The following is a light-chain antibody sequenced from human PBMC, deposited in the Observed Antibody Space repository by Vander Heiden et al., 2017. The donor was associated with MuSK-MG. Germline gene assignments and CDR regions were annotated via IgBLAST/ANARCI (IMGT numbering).Light chain of an antibody. J-gene: IGKJ4*01. Sequence: EVVLTQSPRTLSSSPGETATLSCRASQHVGDCLAWYKQKPGQAPRLLISGASKRAPDIPGRFSGYGSGTDFTLTIRNLESEDFALYFCQQGDSRRISFGGGTNVDSK. CDR2: GAS. CDR1: QHVGDC. V-gene: IGKV3-11*01. CDR3: QQGDSRRIS.